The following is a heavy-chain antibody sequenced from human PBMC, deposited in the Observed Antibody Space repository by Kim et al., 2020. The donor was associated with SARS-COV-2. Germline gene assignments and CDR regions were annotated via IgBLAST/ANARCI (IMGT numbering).Heavy chain of an antibody. Sequence: SETLSLTCAVYGGSFSGYYWSWIRQPPGKGLEWIGEINHSGSTNYNPSLKSRVTISVDTSKNQFSLKLSSVTAADTAVYYCARDGFNLVQGGNNWFDPWG. V-gene: IGHV4-34*01. D-gene: IGHD3-10*01. CDR1: GGSFSGYY. CDR3: ARDGFNLVQGGNNWFDP. CDR2: INHSGST. J-gene: IGHJ5*02.